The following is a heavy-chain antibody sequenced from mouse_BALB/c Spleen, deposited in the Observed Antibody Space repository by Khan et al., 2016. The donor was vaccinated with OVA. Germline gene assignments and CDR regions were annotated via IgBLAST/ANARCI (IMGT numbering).Heavy chain of an antibody. D-gene: IGHD1-1*01. CDR3: ATYFFGSSRYFDY. J-gene: IGHJ2*01. CDR1: GFNIKDTY. Sequence: EVQLQESGAELVKPGASVKLSCTASGFNIKDTYMHWVKQRPEQGLEWIGRIDPANGNTKYDPKFQGKDTITADTSSNTAYLQLSSLASEGTAVYYCATYFFGSSRYFDYWGQGTTLTVSS. CDR2: IDPANGNT. V-gene: IGHV14-3*02.